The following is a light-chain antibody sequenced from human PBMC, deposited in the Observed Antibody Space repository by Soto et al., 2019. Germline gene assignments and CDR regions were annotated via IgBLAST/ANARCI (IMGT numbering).Light chain of an antibody. Sequence: DIQMTQSPSSLSASVGDRVTILCRASQSISNSLNWYQQKPGQAPKLLIYAASSLQSGVPSRFSGSGSGTDFTLTISSLQPEDFATYYCQQSYSTPYTFGQGTKLEIK. CDR3: QQSYSTPYT. CDR1: QSISNS. CDR2: AAS. J-gene: IGKJ2*01. V-gene: IGKV1-39*01.